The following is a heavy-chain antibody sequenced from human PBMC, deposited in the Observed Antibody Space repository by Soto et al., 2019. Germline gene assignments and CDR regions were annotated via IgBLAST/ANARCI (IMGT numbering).Heavy chain of an antibody. CDR1: GCIFDEYG. Sequence: GGALILSCAGSGCIFDEYGMSGVRQAPGEGLEGISGINWSGGSTAYADSVKGRFTISRDNAKNSLYLQMSSLRVEDTALYYCARDWTYSGSYFGYWGEGT. V-gene: IGHV3-20*04. D-gene: IGHD1-26*01. CDR2: INWSGGST. J-gene: IGHJ4*02. CDR3: ARDWTYSGSYFGY.